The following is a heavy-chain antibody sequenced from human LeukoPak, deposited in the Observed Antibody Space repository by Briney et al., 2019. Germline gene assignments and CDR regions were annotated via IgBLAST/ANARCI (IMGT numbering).Heavy chain of an antibody. CDR2: IYSGGST. Sequence: GGSLRLSCAASEFTVNSNYMIWARQAPGKGLEWVSLIYSGGSTYNADSVKDRFTISRDNSKNTVYLQMNSLRAEDTAVYYCASRTTVTDADGFDIWGQGTMVTVSS. CDR3: ASRTTVTDADGFDI. D-gene: IGHD4-17*01. J-gene: IGHJ3*02. V-gene: IGHV3-66*01. CDR1: EFTVNSNY.